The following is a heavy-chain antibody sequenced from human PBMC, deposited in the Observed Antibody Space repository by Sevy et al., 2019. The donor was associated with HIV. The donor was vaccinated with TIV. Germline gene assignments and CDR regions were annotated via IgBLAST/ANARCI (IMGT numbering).Heavy chain of an antibody. CDR1: GFTVSSNY. J-gene: IGHJ6*02. CDR3: ARGITIFGVVSNHYYYYGRDV. Sequence: GGSLRLSCAASGFTVSSNYMSGVRQAPGKGLEWVSVIYSGGSTYYADSVKGRFTISRDNSKNTLYLQMNSLRAEDTAVYYCARGITIFGVVSNHYYYYGRDVWGQGTTVTVSS. D-gene: IGHD3-3*01. V-gene: IGHV3-53*01. CDR2: IYSGGST.